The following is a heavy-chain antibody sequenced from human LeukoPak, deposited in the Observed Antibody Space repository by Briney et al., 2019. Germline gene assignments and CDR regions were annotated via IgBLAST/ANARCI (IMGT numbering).Heavy chain of an antibody. CDR2: ISWNSGSI. V-gene: IGHV3-9*01. Sequence: TGGSLRLSCAASGFTFDDYAMHWVRQAPGKGLEWVSGISWNSGSIGYADSVKGRFTISRDNAKNSLYLQMNSLRAEDTALYYCAKDITPGPYFDSLTGYFDYWGQGTLVTVSS. CDR3: AKDITPGPYFDSLTGYFDY. CDR1: GFTFDDYA. D-gene: IGHD3-9*01. J-gene: IGHJ4*02.